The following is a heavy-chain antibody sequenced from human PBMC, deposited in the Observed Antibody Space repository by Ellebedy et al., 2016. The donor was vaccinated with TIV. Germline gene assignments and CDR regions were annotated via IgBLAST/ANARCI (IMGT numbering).Heavy chain of an antibody. CDR3: AAIIRGNFDY. CDR2: IYYSGST. CDR1: GGSISSYY. V-gene: IGHV4-59*12. Sequence: SETLSLXXTVSGGSISSYYWSWIRQPPGKGLEWIGYIYYSGSTNYNPSLKSRVTISVDTSKNQFSLKLSSVTAADTAVYYCAAIIRGNFDYWGQGTLVTVSS. J-gene: IGHJ4*02. D-gene: IGHD6-13*01.